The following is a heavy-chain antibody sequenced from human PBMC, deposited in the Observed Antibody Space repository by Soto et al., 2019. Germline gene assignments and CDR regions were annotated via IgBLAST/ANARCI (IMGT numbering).Heavy chain of an antibody. CDR2: IIPIFGTA. D-gene: IGHD1-26*01. Sequence: QVQLVQSGAEVKKPGSSVKVSCKASGGTFSSYAISWVRQAPGQGLEWLGGIIPIFGTANYAQKFQGRVTITADESTSTAYMELSSLRYEDTAVYYCARGSGGYHDYYYYYGMDGWGQGTTVTV. CDR3: ARGSGGYHDYYYYYGMDG. J-gene: IGHJ6*02. V-gene: IGHV1-69*01. CDR1: GGTFSSYA.